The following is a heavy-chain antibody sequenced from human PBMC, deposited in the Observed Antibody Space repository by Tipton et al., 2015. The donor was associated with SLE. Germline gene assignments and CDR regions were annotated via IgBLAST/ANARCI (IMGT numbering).Heavy chain of an antibody. CDR1: GFTFSGSA. J-gene: IGHJ1*01. V-gene: IGHV4-34*01. Sequence: LRLSCAASGFTFSGSAMHWVRQASGKGLEWIGEINHSGSTNYNPSLKSRVTISVDTSKNQFSLKLSSVTAADTAVYYCARSEYDFWSGPGDFQHWGQGTLVTVSS. CDR2: INHSGST. CDR3: ARSEYDFWSGPGDFQH. D-gene: IGHD3-3*01.